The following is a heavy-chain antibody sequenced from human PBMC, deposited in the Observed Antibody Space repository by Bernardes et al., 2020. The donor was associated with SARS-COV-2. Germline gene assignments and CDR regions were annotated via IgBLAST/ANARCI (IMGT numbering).Heavy chain of an antibody. CDR3: ATAPAWGGSYHPFAY. D-gene: IGHD1-26*01. CDR2: FDPEDGGT. CDR1: GYTLTELS. V-gene: IGHV1-24*01. Sequence: ASVKVSCKVSGYTLTELSMHWVRQAPGKGLEWMGGFDPEDGGTIYAQKFQGRVTMTEDTSTDTAYMELSSLRSEDTAVYYCATAPAWGGSYHPFAYWGQGTLVTVSS. J-gene: IGHJ4*02.